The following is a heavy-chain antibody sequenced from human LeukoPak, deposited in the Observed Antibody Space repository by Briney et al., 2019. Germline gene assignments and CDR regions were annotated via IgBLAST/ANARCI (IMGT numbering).Heavy chain of an antibody. Sequence: GGSLRLSCAASGFTFSRYSMNWVRQAPGKGLEWVSYISSSSRSIYNADSVKGRFTISRDNAKNSLYLQMNRLRAEDTAVYYCARAGTDYGDYNHFDYWGQGTLVTVSS. CDR2: ISSSSRSI. CDR1: GFTFSRYS. J-gene: IGHJ4*02. V-gene: IGHV3-48*01. CDR3: ARAGTDYGDYNHFDY. D-gene: IGHD4-17*01.